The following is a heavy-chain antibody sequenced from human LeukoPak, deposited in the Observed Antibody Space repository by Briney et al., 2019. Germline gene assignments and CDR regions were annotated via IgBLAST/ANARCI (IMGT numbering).Heavy chain of an antibody. CDR2: ISGSGGST. Sequence: PGGSLRLSCAASGFTFDDYAMHWVRQAPGKGPEWVSTISGSGGSTYYADSVKGRFTISRDNSKNTLYLQMNSLRAEDTAVYHCAKDLRLRYFTYWGQGTLVTVSS. CDR3: AKDLRLRYFTY. V-gene: IGHV3-23*01. CDR1: GFTFDDYA. J-gene: IGHJ4*02. D-gene: IGHD3-9*01.